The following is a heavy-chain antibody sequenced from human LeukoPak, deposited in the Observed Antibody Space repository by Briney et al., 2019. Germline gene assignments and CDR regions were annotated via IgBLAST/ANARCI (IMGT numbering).Heavy chain of an antibody. V-gene: IGHV1-18*01. Sequence: ASVKVSCKASGYTFTSYGISWVRQAPGQGLEWMGWISAYNGNTNYARKLQGRVTMTTDTSTSTAYMELRSLRSDDTAVYYFASADSSGWYPPWFDPWGQGTLVTVSS. CDR3: ASADSSGWYPPWFDP. D-gene: IGHD6-19*01. CDR2: ISAYNGNT. CDR1: GYTFTSYG. J-gene: IGHJ5*02.